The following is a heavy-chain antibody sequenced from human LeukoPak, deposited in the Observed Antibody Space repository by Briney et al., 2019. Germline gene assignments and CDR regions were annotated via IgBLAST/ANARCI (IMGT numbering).Heavy chain of an antibody. J-gene: IGHJ4*02. CDR2: ISGSDGTT. CDR1: GFTFSSYA. V-gene: IGHV3-23*01. D-gene: IGHD2/OR15-2a*01. CDR3: ANRLLPRDY. Sequence: GGSLRLSCAASGFTFSSYAMSWVRQAPGKGLEWVSSISGSDGTTYYADSVKGRFTISRDNSKNTLYLQMNSLRAEDTAVYYCANRLLPRDYWGQGTLVTVSS.